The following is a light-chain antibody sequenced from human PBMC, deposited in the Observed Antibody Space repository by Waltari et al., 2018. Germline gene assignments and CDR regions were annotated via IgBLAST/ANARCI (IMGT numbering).Light chain of an antibody. V-gene: IGKV3-15*01. CDR1: QSVSNS. J-gene: IGKJ2*03. CDR3: EQYSQWPHS. CDR2: GAS. Sequence: DIVLTQSPATLSLSPGARATLSCRASQSVSNSLAWYQQQPGQTPRLLIYGASERTSGSPERFSGSGSGTDFSLTISSLEPGDFAVYYCEQYSQWPHSFGQGTKVEIK.